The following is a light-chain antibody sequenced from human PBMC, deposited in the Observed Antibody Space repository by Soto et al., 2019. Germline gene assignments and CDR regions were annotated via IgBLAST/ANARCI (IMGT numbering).Light chain of an antibody. CDR3: QQYGNSPWT. J-gene: IGKJ1*01. Sequence: EIVLTQSPGTLSLSPGERATLSCRASQSVSSSYLAWYQQKPGQAPRLLIYGASNRATRIPDRFSGSGSGTDFTLTISRLEPEDFAVYYCQQYGNSPWTFGQGTKVEI. CDR1: QSVSSSY. V-gene: IGKV3-20*01. CDR2: GAS.